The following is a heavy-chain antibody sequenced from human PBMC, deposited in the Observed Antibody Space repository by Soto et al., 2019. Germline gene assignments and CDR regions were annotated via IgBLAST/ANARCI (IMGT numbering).Heavy chain of an antibody. J-gene: IGHJ6*02. CDR2: IYYSGST. CDR3: ASFRRYYYDSSGYSGMDV. Sequence: SETLSLTCTVSGGSISSGDYYWSWIRQPPGKGLEWIGYIYYSGSTNYNPSLKSRVTISVDTSKNQFSLKLSSVTAADTAVYYCASFRRYYYDSSGYSGMDVWGQGTTVTVSS. D-gene: IGHD3-22*01. CDR1: GGSISSGDYY. V-gene: IGHV4-61*08.